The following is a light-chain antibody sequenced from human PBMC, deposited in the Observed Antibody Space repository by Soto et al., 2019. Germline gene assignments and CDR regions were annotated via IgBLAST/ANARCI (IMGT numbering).Light chain of an antibody. V-gene: IGLV3-16*01. CDR1: GLPRKY. J-gene: IGLJ3*02. CDR3: LSADSGRTTSYRV. CDR2: KDS. Sequence: SYELTQPPSVSVSLGQMARITCSGEGLPRKYAYRYQQKPGQPPVLVIHKDSERPSGIPERFSGSSSGTIATLTITGVQAEDEADYYCLSADSGRTTSYRVFGGGTKVTVL.